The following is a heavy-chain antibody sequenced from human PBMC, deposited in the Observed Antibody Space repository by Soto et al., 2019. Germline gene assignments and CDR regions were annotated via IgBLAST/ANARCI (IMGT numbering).Heavy chain of an antibody. CDR1: GFTFSSYA. D-gene: IGHD6-6*01. Sequence: QVQLVESGEGVVQPGKSLRLSCAASGFTFSSYAMHWARQAPGKGLEWVTVISIRGGDEYYAESVRGRFTISRDDSKNTLYLQMDSLRVEDTAVYYCARGTIVARQHLDYWGQGTLVTVSS. CDR3: ARGTIVARQHLDY. J-gene: IGHJ4*02. V-gene: IGHV3-30*03. CDR2: ISIRGGDE.